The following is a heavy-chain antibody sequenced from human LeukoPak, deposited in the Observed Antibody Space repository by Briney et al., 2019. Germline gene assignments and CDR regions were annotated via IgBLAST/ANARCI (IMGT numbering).Heavy chain of an antibody. CDR3: AKASWELQGTDY. CDR2: ISGSGGST. D-gene: IGHD1-26*01. J-gene: IGHJ4*02. V-gene: IGHV3-23*01. CDR1: GFTFSSYA. Sequence: GGSLRLSCAASGFTFSSYAMSWVRQAPGKGLEWVSAISGSGGSTYYADSVRGRFTISRDNSKNTLYLQMNSLRAEDTAVYYCAKASWELQGTDYWGQGTLVTVSS.